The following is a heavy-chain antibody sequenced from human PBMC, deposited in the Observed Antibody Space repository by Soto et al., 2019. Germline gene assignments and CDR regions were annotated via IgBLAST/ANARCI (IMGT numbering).Heavy chain of an antibody. D-gene: IGHD6-19*01. CDR1: GGSISSYY. V-gene: IGHV4-4*07. CDR2: IYTSGST. Sequence: SETLSLTCTVSGGSISSYYWSWIRQPAGKGLEWIGRIYTSGSTNYDPSLKSRVTMSVDTSKNQFSLKLSSVTAADTAVYYCARDPVAGTNSETNWFDPWGQGTLVTVSS. CDR3: ARDPVAGTNSETNWFDP. J-gene: IGHJ5*02.